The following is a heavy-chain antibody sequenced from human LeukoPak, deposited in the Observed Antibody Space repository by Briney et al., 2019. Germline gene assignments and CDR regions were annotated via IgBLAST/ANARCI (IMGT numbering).Heavy chain of an antibody. V-gene: IGHV3-64*01. CDR3: ARDPSYAAAGLFDY. J-gene: IGHJ4*02. Sequence: GGSLRLSCAASGFTFSTYAMHWVRQAPGKGLEYVSSISSNGGSTYYANSVKGRLTISRDNSKNTLYLQMGSLRAEDMAVYYCARDPSYAAAGLFDYWGQGTLVTVSS. CDR2: ISSNGGST. D-gene: IGHD6-13*01. CDR1: GFTFSTYA.